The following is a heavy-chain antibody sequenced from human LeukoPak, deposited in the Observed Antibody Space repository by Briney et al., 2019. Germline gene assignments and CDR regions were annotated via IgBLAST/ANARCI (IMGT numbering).Heavy chain of an antibody. CDR2: VYYSGST. J-gene: IGHJ5*02. V-gene: IGHV4-59*08. CDR1: GDSLSDYY. CDR3: ARLKRSRYNWNDVHNWFDP. Sequence: TSETLSLTCTVSGDSLSDYYWNWTRQAPGKGLEWIGYVYYSGSTNYNPSLMSRVTISVDTSKNQFSLKLSSVTAADTAVFYCARLKRSRYNWNDVHNWFDPWGQGTLVTVSS. D-gene: IGHD1-1*01.